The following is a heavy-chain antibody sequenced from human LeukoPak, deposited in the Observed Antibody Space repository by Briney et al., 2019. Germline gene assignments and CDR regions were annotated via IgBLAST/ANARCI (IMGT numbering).Heavy chain of an antibody. D-gene: IGHD2-2*01. CDR1: GFILSNYA. V-gene: IGHV3-30-3*01. CDR3: ARAADCSSTSCFDP. Sequence: GGSLRLSCAASGFILSNYAMNWVRQAPGKGLEWVAVISYDGSNKYYADSVKGRFTISRDNSKNTLYLQMNSLRAEDTAVYYCARAADCSSTSCFDPWGQGTLVTVSS. J-gene: IGHJ5*02. CDR2: ISYDGSNK.